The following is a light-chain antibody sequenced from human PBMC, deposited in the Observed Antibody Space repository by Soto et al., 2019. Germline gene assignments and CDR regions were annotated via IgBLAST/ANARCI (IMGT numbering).Light chain of an antibody. V-gene: IGLV1-44*01. CDR1: PSNVGNSG. CDR3: AAWDDSLNGVV. CDR2: GNS. Sequence: QSVLTQPPSAAGTPGQRVTISFSGSPSNVGNSGVNWYQQVPGAAPKLLINGNSQRRSGVPERFSASKSATSASLAISGVQSEDEADYFCAAWDDSLNGVVFGGGTKVTVL. J-gene: IGLJ3*02.